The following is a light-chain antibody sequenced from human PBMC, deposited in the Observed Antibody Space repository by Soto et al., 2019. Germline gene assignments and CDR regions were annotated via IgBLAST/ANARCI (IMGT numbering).Light chain of an antibody. V-gene: IGKV3-20*01. Sequence: EIVLTQSPGTLSLSPGERATLSCRASQSVNNYLAWYQQKPGQAPRLLIYGASSRATGIPDRFSGSGSGTDFILTIIRLEPEDFAVYYCQQYGSSPPITFGQGTLLDIK. CDR3: QQYGSSPPIT. CDR2: GAS. J-gene: IGKJ5*01. CDR1: QSVNNY.